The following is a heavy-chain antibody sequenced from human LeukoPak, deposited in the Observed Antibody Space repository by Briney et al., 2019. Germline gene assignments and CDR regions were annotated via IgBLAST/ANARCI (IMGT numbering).Heavy chain of an antibody. CDR3: ARDSRSYMDV. J-gene: IGHJ6*03. CDR2: TYYSGST. Sequence: SETLSLTCTVSGGSISSYYRSWIRQPPGKGLEWIGYTYYSGSTNYNPSLKSRVTISVDTSKNQFSLKLSSVTAADTAVYYCARDSRSYMDVWGKGTTVTISS. D-gene: IGHD3-10*01. V-gene: IGHV4-59*01. CDR1: GGSISSYY.